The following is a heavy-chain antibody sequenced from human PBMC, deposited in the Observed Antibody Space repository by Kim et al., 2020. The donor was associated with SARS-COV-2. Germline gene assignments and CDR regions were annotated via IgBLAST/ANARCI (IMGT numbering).Heavy chain of an antibody. J-gene: IGHJ4*02. CDR1: GYSFRSYE. CDR2: IGASSYTT. D-gene: IGHD4-17*01. CDR3: AKDNGGVFDF. V-gene: IGHV3-23*01. Sequence: GGSLRLSCVASGYSFRSYEMSWVRQAPGMGLEWVSRIGASSYTTYYGDSVKGRFTISRNNSRNTLYLEMNSLRGEDTAVYYCAKDNGGVFDFWGRGGLVT.